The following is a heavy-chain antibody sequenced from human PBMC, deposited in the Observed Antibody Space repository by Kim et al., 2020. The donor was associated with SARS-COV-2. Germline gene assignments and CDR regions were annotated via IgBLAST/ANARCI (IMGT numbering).Heavy chain of an antibody. CDR1: GFTFSSYG. CDR2: ISYDGSNK. CDR3: ARRVATLYYYYGMDV. V-gene: IGHV3-33*05. J-gene: IGHJ6*02. Sequence: GGSLRLSCAASGFTFSSYGMHWVRQAPGKGLEWVAVISYDGSNKYYADSVKGRFTISRDNSKNTLYLQMNSLRAEDTAVYYCARRVATLYYYYGMDVWGQGTTVTVSS. D-gene: IGHD5-12*01.